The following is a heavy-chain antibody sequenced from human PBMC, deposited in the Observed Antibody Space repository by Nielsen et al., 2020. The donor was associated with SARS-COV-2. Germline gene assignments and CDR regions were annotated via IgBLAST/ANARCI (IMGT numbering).Heavy chain of an antibody. J-gene: IGHJ4*02. Sequence: GGSLRLSCAASGFTFSSYAMSWVRQAPGKGLEWVSAISGSGGSTYYTDSVKGRFTISRDNSKNTLYLQMNSLRAEDTAVYYCANYIVATMVDYWGQGTLVTVSS. CDR3: ANYIVATMVDY. D-gene: IGHD5-12*01. V-gene: IGHV3-23*01. CDR2: ISGSGGST. CDR1: GFTFSSYA.